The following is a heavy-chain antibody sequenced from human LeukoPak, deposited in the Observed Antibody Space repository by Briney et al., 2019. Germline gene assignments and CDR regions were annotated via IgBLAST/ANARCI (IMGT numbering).Heavy chain of an antibody. CDR1: GGSFSGYY. D-gene: IGHD3-3*01. CDR3: AIRLLYYDFWSGLPPGLGFDP. V-gene: IGHV4-34*01. J-gene: IGHJ5*02. CDR2: INHSGST. Sequence: SETLSLTCAVYGGSFSGYYWSWIRQPPGKGLEWIGEINHSGSTNYNPSLMSRVTISVDTSKNQFSLQLSSVTAADTAVYYCAIRLLYYDFWSGLPPGLGFDPWGQGTLVTVSS.